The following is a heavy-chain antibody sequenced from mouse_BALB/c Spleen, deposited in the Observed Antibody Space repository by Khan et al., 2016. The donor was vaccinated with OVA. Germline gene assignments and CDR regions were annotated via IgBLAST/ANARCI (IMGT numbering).Heavy chain of an antibody. J-gene: IGHJ2*01. Sequence: VQLQESGPGLVAPSQSLSITCTVSGFSLTSYGVHWVRQPPGKGLEWLGVIWAGGSNNYNSALMSRLSIITDNSKTKVFLKMNSLQTDVTAMYYCARLGDIWGQGTTLTVSS. CDR3: ARLGDI. CDR1: GFSLTSYG. CDR2: IWAGGSN. V-gene: IGHV2-9*02. D-gene: IGHD1-3*01.